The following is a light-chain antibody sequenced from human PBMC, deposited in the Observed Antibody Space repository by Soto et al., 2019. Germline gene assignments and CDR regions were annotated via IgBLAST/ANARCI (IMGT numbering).Light chain of an antibody. Sequence: QSVLTQPPSVSGAPGQRVTISCTGSSSNVGAGYDIFWCLQIPGTAPKLLIYGTSNRPSGVPDRFSVSKSGSSASLAITGLQAEDEADYYCQSYDSSLSGYVFGTGTKLTVL. J-gene: IGLJ1*01. CDR3: QSYDSSLSGYV. V-gene: IGLV1-40*01. CDR1: SSNVGAGYD. CDR2: GTS.